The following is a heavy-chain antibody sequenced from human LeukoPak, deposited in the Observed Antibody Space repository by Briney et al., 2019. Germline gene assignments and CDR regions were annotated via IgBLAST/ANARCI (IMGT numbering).Heavy chain of an antibody. CDR2: ISSNGGST. V-gene: IGHV3-64*01. Sequence: GGSLRLSCAASGFTFSSYAMHWVRQAPGKGLEYVSAISSNGGSTYYANSVKGRFTISRDNSKNTLYLQMGSLRAEDMAVYYCARGAAAAGTGDYWGQGTLVTVPS. J-gene: IGHJ4*02. CDR3: ARGAAAAGTGDY. D-gene: IGHD6-13*01. CDR1: GFTFSSYA.